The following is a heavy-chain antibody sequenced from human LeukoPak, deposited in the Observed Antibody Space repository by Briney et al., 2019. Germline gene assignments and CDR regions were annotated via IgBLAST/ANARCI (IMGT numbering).Heavy chain of an antibody. CDR1: GFTFSSYA. D-gene: IGHD6-13*01. J-gene: IGHJ6*02. CDR2: ISYDGSNK. Sequence: PGGSLRLSCAASGFTFSSYAMHWVRQAPGKGLEWVAVISYDGSNKYYADSVKGRSTISGDNSKNTLYLQMNSLRAEDTAVYYCARVRQQLVLWYYGMDVWGQGTTVTVSS. V-gene: IGHV3-30-3*01. CDR3: ARVRQQLVLWYYGMDV.